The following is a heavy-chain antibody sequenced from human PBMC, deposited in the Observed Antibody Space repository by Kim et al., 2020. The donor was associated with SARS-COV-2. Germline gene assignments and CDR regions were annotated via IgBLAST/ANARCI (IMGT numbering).Heavy chain of an antibody. CDR2: IKSKTDGGTT. V-gene: IGHV3-15*01. CDR3: TTAPEKNYYYYMDV. Sequence: GGSLRLSCAASGFTFSNAWMCWVRQAPGKGLEWVGRIKSKTDGGTTDYAAPVKGRFTISRDDSKNTLYLQMNNLKTEDTAVYYCTTAPEKNYYYYMDVWGKGTTVTVSS. J-gene: IGHJ6*03. CDR1: GFTFSNAW.